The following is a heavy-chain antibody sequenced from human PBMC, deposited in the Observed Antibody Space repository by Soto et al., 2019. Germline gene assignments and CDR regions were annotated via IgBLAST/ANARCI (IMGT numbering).Heavy chain of an antibody. V-gene: IGHV3-53*05. Sequence: PGGSLRLSCAASGFSVSSYDMTWVRQAPGKGLEWVSLIYSRGPTNAGDSVKGRFIIARDNYKNTLYLQMNRLRAADTAVYYCARILNRAPTNWGQGTMVTSPQ. CDR1: GFSVSSYD. CDR2: IYSRGPT. J-gene: IGHJ1*01. CDR3: ARILNRAPTN.